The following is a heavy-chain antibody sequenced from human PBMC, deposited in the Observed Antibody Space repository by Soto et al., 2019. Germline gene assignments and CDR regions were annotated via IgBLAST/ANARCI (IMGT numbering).Heavy chain of an antibody. Sequence: QVQLQESGPGLVKPSETLSLTCTVSGGSISSYYWSWIRQPPGKGLEWIGYIYYSGSTNYDPSLKSRVTTSVDTSKNQFSLKLSSVTAADTAVYYCERKRRYPDFYGMDVWDQGTTVTVSS. CDR3: ERKRRYPDFYGMDV. CDR2: IYYSGST. D-gene: IGHD1-1*01. CDR1: GGSISSYY. J-gene: IGHJ6*02. V-gene: IGHV4-59*01.